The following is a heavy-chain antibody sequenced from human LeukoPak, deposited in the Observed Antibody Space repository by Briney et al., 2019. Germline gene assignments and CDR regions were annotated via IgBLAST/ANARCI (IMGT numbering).Heavy chain of an antibody. CDR3: VGRLPFDY. J-gene: IGHJ4*02. CDR2: ISYDGSNK. Sequence: GGSLRPSCAASGFTFSSYAMHWVRQAPGKGLEWVAVISYDGSNKYYADSVKGRFTISRDNSKNTLYLQMNSLRAEDTAVYYCVGRLPFDYWGQGTLVTVSS. V-gene: IGHV3-30-3*01. CDR1: GFTFSSYA.